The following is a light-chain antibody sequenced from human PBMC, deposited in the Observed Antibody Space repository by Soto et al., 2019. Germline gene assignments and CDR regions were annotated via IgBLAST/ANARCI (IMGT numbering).Light chain of an antibody. V-gene: IGLV1-51*01. J-gene: IGLJ3*02. CDR3: GTCDGSRNWV. CDR2: DNN. Sequence: QSVLTQTPSVSAAPGQKVTISCSGTSSNIGNNYVSWYQQFPDTAPKLLIYDNNKRPSGIPDRFSGSKSGASATLVITGVQTGDEADYYCGTCDGSRNWVFGGGTQLTVL. CDR1: SSNIGNNY.